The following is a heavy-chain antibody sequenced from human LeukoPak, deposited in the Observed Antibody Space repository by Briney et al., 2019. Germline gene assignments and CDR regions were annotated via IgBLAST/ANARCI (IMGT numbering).Heavy chain of an antibody. CDR1: GYTFTSYY. Sequence: ASVKVSCKASGYTFTSYYMHWVRQAPGQGLEWMGIINPSGGSTSYAQKFQGRVTMTRNTSINTAYMELSSLRSEDTAVYYCARAPKCTVTICFYYMDVWGKGTTVTISS. V-gene: IGHV1-46*01. D-gene: IGHD4-17*01. J-gene: IGHJ6*03. CDR2: INPSGGST. CDR3: ARAPKCTVTICFYYMDV.